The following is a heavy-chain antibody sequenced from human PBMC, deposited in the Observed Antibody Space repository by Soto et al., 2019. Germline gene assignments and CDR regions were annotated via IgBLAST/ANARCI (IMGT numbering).Heavy chain of an antibody. V-gene: IGHV4-59*08. CDR3: ARHHGWYDAFDI. D-gene: IGHD6-19*01. CDR1: GGSISSYY. CDR2: IYYSGST. J-gene: IGHJ3*02. Sequence: TSETLSLTCTVSGGSISSYYWSWIRQPPGKGLEWIGYIYYSGSTNYNPSLKSRVTISVDTSKNQFSLKLSSVTAADTAVYYCARHHGWYDAFDIWGQGTMVTVS.